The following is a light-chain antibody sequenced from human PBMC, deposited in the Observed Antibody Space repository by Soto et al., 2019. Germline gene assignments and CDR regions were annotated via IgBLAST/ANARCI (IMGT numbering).Light chain of an antibody. V-gene: IGLV2-14*01. J-gene: IGLJ2*01. Sequence: QSVLTQPASVSGSPGQSITISCTGTSSDVGGYNYVSGYQQHPGKAPKLLIYDVSTRPSGVSNRFSGSKSGNTASLAIAGLEAEDEGDDYCSSYTSSSANVVFGGGTKLTVL. CDR1: SSDVGGYNY. CDR2: DVS. CDR3: SSYTSSSANVV.